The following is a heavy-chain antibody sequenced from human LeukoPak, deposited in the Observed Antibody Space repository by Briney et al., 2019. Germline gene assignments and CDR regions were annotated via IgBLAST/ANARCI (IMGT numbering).Heavy chain of an antibody. CDR2: IGTSSTTI. V-gene: IGHV3-48*04. CDR3: ASAPEGYYDRSGYYWIDY. J-gene: IGHJ4*02. D-gene: IGHD3-22*01. Sequence: QPGGSLSLSCAASGFTFSSYTMNWVRQPPGRGLEGVSNIGTSSTTIYYADFVKGRFTISRDNAKKQLDLQMHSLGAEDTAVYYCASAPEGYYDRSGYYWIDYWGQGTMITVSS. CDR1: GFTFSSYT.